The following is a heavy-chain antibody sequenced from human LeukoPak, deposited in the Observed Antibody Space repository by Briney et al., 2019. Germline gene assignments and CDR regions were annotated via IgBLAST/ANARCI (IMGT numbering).Heavy chain of an antibody. J-gene: IGHJ4*02. CDR1: GYTFTGYY. CDR3: ARFAVHRRLTVAGQFGLDY. CDR2: INPNGGDT. D-gene: IGHD6-19*01. V-gene: IGHV1-2*02. Sequence: ASVKVSCKASGYTFTGYYMHWVRQAPGQGLQWMGWINPNGGDTNYAQKFQGRVTMTRDTSISTAYMELSRLRSDDTAVYYCARFAVHRRLTVAGQFGLDYWGQGTLVTVSS.